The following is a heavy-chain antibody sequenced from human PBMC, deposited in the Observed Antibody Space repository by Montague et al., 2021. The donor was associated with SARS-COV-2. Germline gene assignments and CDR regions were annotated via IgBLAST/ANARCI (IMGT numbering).Heavy chain of an antibody. Sequence: SETLSLTCTVSGGSISSYYWSLIRQPPGKGLEWIGYIYYSGITNYNPSLKSRVTIPVDTSKNQFSLKLSSVTAADTAVCYCARLRFLEWLLWFYVSYMDVWGKGTTVTVSS. CDR3: ARLRFLEWLLWFYVSYMDV. CDR1: GGSISSYY. J-gene: IGHJ6*03. V-gene: IGHV4-59*01. D-gene: IGHD3-3*01. CDR2: IYYSGIT.